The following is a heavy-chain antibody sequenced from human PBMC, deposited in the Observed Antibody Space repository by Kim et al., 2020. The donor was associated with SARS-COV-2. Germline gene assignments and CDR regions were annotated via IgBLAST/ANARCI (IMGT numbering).Heavy chain of an antibody. Sequence: GGSLRLSCAASGFTFSSYGMHWVRQAPGKGLEWVAGISYDGSNKYYADSVKGRFTISRDNSKNTLYLQMNSLRAEDTVVYYCAKDLTTVTIYYSYGMDVWGQGTTVTVSS. D-gene: IGHD4-4*01. CDR2: ISYDGSNK. CDR1: GFTFSSYG. V-gene: IGHV3-30*18. CDR3: AKDLTTVTIYYSYGMDV. J-gene: IGHJ6*02.